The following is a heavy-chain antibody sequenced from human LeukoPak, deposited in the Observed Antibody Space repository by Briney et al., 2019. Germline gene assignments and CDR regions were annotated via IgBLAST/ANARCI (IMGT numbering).Heavy chain of an antibody. CDR1: GFTFSTYT. Sequence: GGSLRLSCAASGFTFSTYTMNWVRQAPGKGLEWVSSIGSRGTYIYYAYSLKGRFTISRENTKHSLFLQRGILRADATAVYDSARRGYLYGHEYWGQGTLVPVP. J-gene: IGHJ4*02. V-gene: IGHV3-21*01. CDR2: IGSRGTYI. CDR3: ARRGYLYGHEY. D-gene: IGHD5-18*01.